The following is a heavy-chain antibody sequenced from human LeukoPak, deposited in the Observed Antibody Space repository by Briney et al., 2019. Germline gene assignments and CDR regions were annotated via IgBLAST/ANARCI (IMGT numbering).Heavy chain of an antibody. V-gene: IGHV4-59*01. Sequence: SETLSLTCTVSGGSISSYYWNWIRQPPGKGLEWIGYVYYSGSTNYNPSLKSRVTISVDTSKNQFSLRLTSVTAADTAIYYCARDLGYGDPFDYWGQGTLVTVSS. CDR2: VYYSGST. D-gene: IGHD4-17*01. CDR1: GGSISSYY. CDR3: ARDLGYGDPFDY. J-gene: IGHJ4*02.